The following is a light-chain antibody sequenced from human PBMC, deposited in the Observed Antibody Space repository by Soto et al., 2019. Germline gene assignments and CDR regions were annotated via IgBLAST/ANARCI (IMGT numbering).Light chain of an antibody. CDR3: QQYDNLPS. CDR2: DAS. J-gene: IGKJ3*01. V-gene: IGKV1-33*01. Sequence: DIQMTQSPSSLSASVGDRVTITCQASQDISNYLNCYQQKPGKAPKLLIYDASNLETGVPSRFSGSGSGTDFTFTISSLQPEDIATYYCQQYDNLPSFGPGTKVDIK. CDR1: QDISNY.